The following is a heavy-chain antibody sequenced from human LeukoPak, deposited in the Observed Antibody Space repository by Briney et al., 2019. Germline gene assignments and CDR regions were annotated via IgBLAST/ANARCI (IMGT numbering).Heavy chain of an antibody. CDR2: ISSNGGST. D-gene: IGHD3-3*01. CDR1: GFTFSSYT. Sequence: GGSLRLSCAASGFTFSSYTMHWVRQAPGKGLEYVSAISSNGGSTYYANSVKGRFTISRDNSKNTLYLQMGSLRAEDMAVYYCARVESPTPPYYYYGMDVWGQGTTVTVSS. CDR3: ARVESPTPPYYYYGMDV. J-gene: IGHJ6*02. V-gene: IGHV3-64*01.